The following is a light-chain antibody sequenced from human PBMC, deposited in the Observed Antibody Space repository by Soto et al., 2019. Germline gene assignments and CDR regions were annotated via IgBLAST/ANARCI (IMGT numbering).Light chain of an antibody. CDR3: HQSET. Sequence: IMLTQSPCALSLSTGERATLSCRASQSVSSSYLAWYQQKPGQAPRLLIYGASSRATGIPDRCSGSGSGTAFTLPISRLEPEDFAEYYCHQSETFGQGTKVAIK. V-gene: IGKV3-20*01. J-gene: IGKJ1*01. CDR1: QSVSSSY. CDR2: GAS.